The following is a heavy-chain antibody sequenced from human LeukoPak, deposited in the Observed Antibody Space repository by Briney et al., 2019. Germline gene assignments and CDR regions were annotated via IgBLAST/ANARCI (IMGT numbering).Heavy chain of an antibody. V-gene: IGHV4-39*07. Sequence: SETLSLTCTVSGGSISSSSYYWGWIRQPPGKGLEWIGSIYYSGSTYYKPSLKSRVTISVDTSKNQFSLKLSSVTAADTAVYYCARESYGGLFDYWGQGTLVTVSS. D-gene: IGHD4-23*01. CDR2: IYYSGST. CDR1: GGSISSSSYY. CDR3: ARESYGGLFDY. J-gene: IGHJ4*02.